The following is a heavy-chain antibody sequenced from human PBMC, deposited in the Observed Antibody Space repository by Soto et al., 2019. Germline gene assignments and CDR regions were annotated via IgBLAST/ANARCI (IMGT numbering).Heavy chain of an antibody. Sequence: GGSLRLSCAASGFTFSSYAMSWVRQAPGKGLEWVSAISGSGGSTYYADSVKGRFTISRDNSKNTLYLQMNSLRAEDTAVYYCAKDWGSSSSFYYYYYYMDVWGKGTTVTVSS. V-gene: IGHV3-23*01. CDR2: ISGSGGST. D-gene: IGHD6-6*01. CDR3: AKDWGSSSSFYYYYYYMDV. J-gene: IGHJ6*03. CDR1: GFTFSSYA.